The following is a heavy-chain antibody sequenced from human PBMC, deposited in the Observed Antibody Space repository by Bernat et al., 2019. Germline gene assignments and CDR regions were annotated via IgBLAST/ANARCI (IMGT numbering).Heavy chain of an antibody. CDR1: GFTFSSYA. V-gene: IGHV3-23*01. Sequence: EVQLLESGGGLVQPGGSLRLSCAASGFTFSSYALSWVRQAPGKGLEWVSAISGSGGSKYYADSVKGRFTISRDNSKNTLYLQMSSLRAEDTAVYYCAKDPYYYDSSGQDYWGQGTLVTVSS. D-gene: IGHD3-22*01. CDR3: AKDPYYYDSSGQDY. J-gene: IGHJ4*02. CDR2: ISGSGGSK.